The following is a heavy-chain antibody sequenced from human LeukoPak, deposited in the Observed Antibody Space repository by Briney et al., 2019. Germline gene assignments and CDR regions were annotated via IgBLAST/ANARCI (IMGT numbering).Heavy chain of an antibody. J-gene: IGHJ4*02. CDR2: ITSGSSPI. D-gene: IGHD4-17*01. Sequence: GGSLRLSCAASGFTFRSYSMNWVRQAPGKGLEWVSYITSGSSPIYYADSVKGRFTISRDNAKNSLYLQMNSLRDEDTAVYYCARRAYGDDSFDYWGQETLVTVSS. CDR3: ARRAYGDDSFDY. V-gene: IGHV3-48*02. CDR1: GFTFRSYS.